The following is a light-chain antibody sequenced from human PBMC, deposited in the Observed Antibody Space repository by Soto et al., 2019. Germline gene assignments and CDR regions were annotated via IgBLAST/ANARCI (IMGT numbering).Light chain of an antibody. V-gene: IGLV2-23*03. Sequence: QSALTQPASVSGSPGQSITISCTGTSSDVGNYSLVSWYQQHPGKAPKLLIFEGSKRPSGLSDRFSGSKSGNTASLTISGLQAEDEADYYCCSSGSSWSLFGTGTKLTAL. CDR1: SSDVGNYSL. J-gene: IGLJ1*01. CDR3: CSSGSSWSL. CDR2: EGS.